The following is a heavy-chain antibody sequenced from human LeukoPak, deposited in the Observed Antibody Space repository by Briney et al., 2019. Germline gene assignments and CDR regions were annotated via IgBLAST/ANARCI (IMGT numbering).Heavy chain of an antibody. CDR3: ARVGNYYGSGSYYTTRYCFDY. CDR2: INHSGST. Sequence: SETLSLTCAVYGGSFSGYYWSWIRQPPGKGLEWIGEINHSGSTNYNPSLKSRVTISVDTSKNQFSLKLSSVTAADTAVYYCARVGNYYGSGSYYTTRYCFDYWGQGTLVTVSS. CDR1: GGSFSGYY. V-gene: IGHV4-34*01. J-gene: IGHJ4*02. D-gene: IGHD3-10*01.